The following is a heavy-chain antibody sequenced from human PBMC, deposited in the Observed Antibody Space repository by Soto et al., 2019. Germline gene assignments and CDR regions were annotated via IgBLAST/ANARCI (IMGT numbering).Heavy chain of an antibody. CDR3: ARDSTRRGACDI. D-gene: IGHD4-4*01. Sequence: SETLSLTCAVYNGSFSVYYWIWIRQPPGEGLEWIGEINHSGSTNYNPSLKSRVTMSVDTSKNQFSLKLSSVTAADTAVYYCARDSTRRGACDIWGQGTMVTV. CDR1: NGSFSVYY. CDR2: INHSGST. V-gene: IGHV4-34*01. J-gene: IGHJ3*02.